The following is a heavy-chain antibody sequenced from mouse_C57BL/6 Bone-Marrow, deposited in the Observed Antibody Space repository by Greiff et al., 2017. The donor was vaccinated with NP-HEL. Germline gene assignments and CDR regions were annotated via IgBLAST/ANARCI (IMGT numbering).Heavy chain of an antibody. Sequence: VQLQQSGPVLVKPGASVKMSCKASGYTFTDYYMNWVKQSHGKSLEWIGVINPYNGGTSYNQKFKGKATLTVDKSSSTAYMELNSLTSEDSTVYYYARALYDDDGGNAMDYWGQGTSVTVSS. D-gene: IGHD2-4*01. V-gene: IGHV1-19*01. CDR2: INPYNGGT. CDR1: GYTFTDYY. CDR3: ARALYDDDGGNAMDY. J-gene: IGHJ4*01.